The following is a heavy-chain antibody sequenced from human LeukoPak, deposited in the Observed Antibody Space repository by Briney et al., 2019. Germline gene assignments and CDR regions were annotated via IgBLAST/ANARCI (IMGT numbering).Heavy chain of an antibody. V-gene: IGHV3-23*01. D-gene: IGHD3-10*01. CDR1: GFTFSNYA. CDR3: AKGREWLFSYFDS. J-gene: IGHJ4*02. Sequence: GGSLRLSCAASGFTFSNYAMSWVRQAPGKGLEWVAAINNDGRSTYYADSVKGRFTISRDNSKNTLYLQMNSLRADDSAVYFCAKGREWLFSYFDSWGQGTLVTVSS. CDR2: INNDGRST.